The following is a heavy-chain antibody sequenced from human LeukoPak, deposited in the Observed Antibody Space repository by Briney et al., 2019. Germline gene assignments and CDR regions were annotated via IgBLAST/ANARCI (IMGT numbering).Heavy chain of an antibody. J-gene: IGHJ4*02. V-gene: IGHV3-23*01. CDR1: GFTFSSYA. CDR3: AKETAADSILITVDY. D-gene: IGHD1-14*01. CDR2: ISGNGGGT. Sequence: PGGSLRLSCVISGFTFSSYAMSWVRQAPGKGLEWVSAISGNGGGTYYADSVKGRFTISRDHSKNTLYLQMNNLRAEDTAVYYCAKETAADSILITVDYWGQGTLVTVSS.